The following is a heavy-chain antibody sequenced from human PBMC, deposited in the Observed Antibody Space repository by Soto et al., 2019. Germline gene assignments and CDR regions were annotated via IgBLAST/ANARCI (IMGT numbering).Heavy chain of an antibody. J-gene: IGHJ6*02. CDR1: GVKFNRYT. D-gene: IGHD1-1*01. Sequence: VQLVQSGAEVKKPGSSVKLSCKASGVKFNRYTISWVRQAPGQGLEWVGGMILIFGTANYAQKFQGVVAMIADDSTRASFMDPRSLRSEDTSVYYCAVLGFRARNNSKDNYSGMDVWGQGTTVTVSS. V-gene: IGHV1-69*01. CDR3: AVLGFRARNNSKDNYSGMDV. CDR2: MILIFGTA.